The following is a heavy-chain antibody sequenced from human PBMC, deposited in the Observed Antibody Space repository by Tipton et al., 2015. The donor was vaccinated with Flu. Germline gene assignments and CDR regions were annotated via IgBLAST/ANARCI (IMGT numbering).Heavy chain of an antibody. J-gene: IGHJ4*02. CDR3: ARDDYKNPRPLDY. Sequence: GLVKPSETLSLTCTVSGGSISSYFWSWIRQPAGKGLEWIGSIYYTGSTDYNPSLKSRVTMSLDTSKNQFSLKLTSVTAADTAVYYCARDDYKNPRPLDYWGQGTLVTVSS. CDR1: GGSISSYF. CDR2: IYYTGST. V-gene: IGHV4-59*01. D-gene: IGHD4-11*01.